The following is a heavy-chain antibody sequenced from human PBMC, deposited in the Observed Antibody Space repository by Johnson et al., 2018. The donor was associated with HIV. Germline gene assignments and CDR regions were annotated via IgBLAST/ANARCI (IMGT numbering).Heavy chain of an antibody. J-gene: IGHJ3*02. CDR1: EFTFDDYA. CDR3: ARARARVTFDI. V-gene: IGHV3-66*01. Sequence: VQLVESGGGLVQPGGSLRLSCAASEFTFDDYAMHWVRQTPGKGLEWVSVIYSGGSTYYADSVKGRFTISRDNSKNTLYLQMNSLRAEDTAVYYCARARARVTFDIWGQGTMVTVSS. D-gene: IGHD2-21*01. CDR2: IYSGGST.